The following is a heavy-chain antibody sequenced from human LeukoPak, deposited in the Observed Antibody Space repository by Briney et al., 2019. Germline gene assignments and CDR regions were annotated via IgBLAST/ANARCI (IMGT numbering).Heavy chain of an antibody. Sequence: GGSLRLSCAASGFTFSSYSMNWVRQAPGKGLEWVSYINSGSSVISYADSVKGRFTMSRDNAKNSLYLQMNSLRDEDTAVYFCARDTLYSFDYWGQGTLVTASS. D-gene: IGHD2-15*01. V-gene: IGHV3-48*02. CDR3: ARDTLYSFDY. CDR1: GFTFSSYS. J-gene: IGHJ4*02. CDR2: INSGSSVI.